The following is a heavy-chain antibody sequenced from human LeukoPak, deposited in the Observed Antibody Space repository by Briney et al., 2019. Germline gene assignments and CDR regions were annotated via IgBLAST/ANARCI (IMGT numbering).Heavy chain of an antibody. CDR2: IYYSGST. J-gene: IGHJ4*02. D-gene: IGHD5-18*01. Sequence: PSETLSLTCTVSGGSISSYYWSWIRQPPGKGLEWIGYIYYSGSTNYNPSLKSRVTISVDTSKNQFSLKLSSVTAADTAVYYCARGPYSYGFIDYSCQGTLVTVSS. CDR3: ARGPYSYGFIDY. CDR1: GGSISSYY. V-gene: IGHV4-59*01.